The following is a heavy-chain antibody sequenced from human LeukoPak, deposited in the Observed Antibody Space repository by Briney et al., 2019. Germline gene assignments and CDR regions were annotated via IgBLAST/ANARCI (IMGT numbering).Heavy chain of an antibody. Sequence: GGSLRLTCAASGFSITSHYMTWVRQAPGKGLEWVSVIYTGGSTYYTDSVKGRFTISRDIPKNTVYLQMDNLRAEDTALYHCARAAYSYGLDPWGQGTLVTVSS. CDR1: GFSITSHY. V-gene: IGHV3-53*01. J-gene: IGHJ4*02. CDR3: ARAAYSYGLDP. D-gene: IGHD5-18*01. CDR2: IYTGGST.